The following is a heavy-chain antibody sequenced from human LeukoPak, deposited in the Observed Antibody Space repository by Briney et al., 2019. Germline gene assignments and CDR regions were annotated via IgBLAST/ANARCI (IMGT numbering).Heavy chain of an antibody. CDR1: GFTFSTYW. V-gene: IGHV3-23*01. J-gene: IGHJ4*02. Sequence: GGSLRLSCAASGFTFSTYWMSWVRQAPGKGLEWVSVISGSGGSTYYADSVKGRFTISRDNSKNTLYLQMNSLRAEDTAVYYCAKERGGFGELQPFDYWGQGTLVTVSS. CDR3: AKERGGFGELQPFDY. CDR2: ISGSGGST. D-gene: IGHD3-10*01.